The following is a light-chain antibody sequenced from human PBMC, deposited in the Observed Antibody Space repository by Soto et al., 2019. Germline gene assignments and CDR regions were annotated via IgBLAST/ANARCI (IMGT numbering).Light chain of an antibody. V-gene: IGKV3D-20*01. J-gene: IGKJ5*01. CDR1: PSVSSSR. Sequence: DIVLTQSPATLSLSPGERVTLSCGASPSVSSSRLAWYQQKPGQAPRRLMYDASRRAFGIPDRFSGSGSGTDFTLTISRLEPEDFAVYYCQQYGNSPINFGQGTRLEIK. CDR2: DAS. CDR3: QQYGNSPIN.